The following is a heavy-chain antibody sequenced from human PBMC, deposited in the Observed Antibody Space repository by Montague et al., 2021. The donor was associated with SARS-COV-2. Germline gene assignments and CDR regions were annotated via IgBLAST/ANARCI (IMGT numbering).Heavy chain of an antibody. D-gene: IGHD1-26*01. CDR2: IYWNDYK. CDR1: GLSLNTSGVG. Sequence: PALVKPTQTLTLTCTFSGLSLNTSGVGVTWVRQPPGKALEWLAFIYWNDYKHYSPSVKSRITITKDTSKNQVVLIMTNMDPVDTGTYYCAHDDVGNRGFKFWGQGTLVTVSS. CDR3: AHDDVGNRGFKF. V-gene: IGHV2-5*01. J-gene: IGHJ4*02.